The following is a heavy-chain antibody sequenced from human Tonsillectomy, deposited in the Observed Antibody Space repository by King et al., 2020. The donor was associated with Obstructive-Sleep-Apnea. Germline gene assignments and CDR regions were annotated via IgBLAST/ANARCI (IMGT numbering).Heavy chain of an antibody. CDR3: ACSNCVYPYGMDV. CDR1: GFTFSSDA. Sequence: VQLVESGGGLVQPGGSLRLSCAVSGFTFSSDAMNWVRQSPGKGLEWVSGISGSGGSTYYADSVKGRFTISRDKSKNTLNLQMNSLGAEDTAVYYCACSNCVYPYGMDVWGQGTTVTVSS. CDR2: ISGSGGST. D-gene: IGHD5/OR15-5a*01. V-gene: IGHV3-23*04. J-gene: IGHJ6*02.